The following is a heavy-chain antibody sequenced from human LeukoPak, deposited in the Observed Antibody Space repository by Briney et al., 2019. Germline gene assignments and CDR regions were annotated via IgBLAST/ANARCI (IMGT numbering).Heavy chain of an antibody. J-gene: IGHJ4*02. CDR3: AKGHSSSWYDLGGYSYGYHDY. CDR2: ISTSGGST. CDR1: GFTFSSYD. V-gene: IGHV3-23*01. D-gene: IGHD5-18*01. Sequence: GGSLRLSCAASGFTFSSYDMTWIRQAPGKGLEWVSGISTSGGSTHYADSVKGRFTISRDNPKNTLYLQMNSLRAEDTAVYYCAKGHSSSWYDLGGYSYGYHDYWGQGTLVTVSS.